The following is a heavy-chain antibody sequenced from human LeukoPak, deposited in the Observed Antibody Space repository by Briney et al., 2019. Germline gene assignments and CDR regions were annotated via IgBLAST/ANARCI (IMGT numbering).Heavy chain of an antibody. D-gene: IGHD6-25*01. Sequence: PGGSLRLSCAASGFTFSSYGIHWVRQAPGKGLEWVAVISYLGGDQLYAESVKGRFTISRDNSNKRVFLQMNTLRGEDTAVYYCAKDRSSGPHYYYGMDVWGRGTTVIVSS. J-gene: IGHJ6*02. V-gene: IGHV3-30*18. CDR3: AKDRSSGPHYYYGMDV. CDR1: GFTFSSYG. CDR2: ISYLGGDQ.